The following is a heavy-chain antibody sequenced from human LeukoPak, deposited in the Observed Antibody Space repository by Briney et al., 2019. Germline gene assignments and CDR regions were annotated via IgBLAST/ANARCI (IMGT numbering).Heavy chain of an antibody. D-gene: IGHD3-3*01. CDR3: ARWSVYYGMDV. CDR1: GGSFSGYY. Sequence: SETLSLTCAVYGGSFSGYYWSWIRQPPGKGLEWIGYIYHSGSTYYNPSLKSRVTISVDRSKNQFSLKLSSVTAADTAVYYCARWSVYYGMDVWGQGTTVTVSS. CDR2: IYHSGST. J-gene: IGHJ6*02. V-gene: IGHV4-34*01.